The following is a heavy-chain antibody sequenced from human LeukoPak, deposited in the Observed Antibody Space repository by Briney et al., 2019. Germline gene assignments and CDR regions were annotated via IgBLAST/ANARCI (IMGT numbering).Heavy chain of an antibody. V-gene: IGHV3-30*02. CDR3: AKSSDILTGYWIYYYYYGMDV. J-gene: IGHJ6*02. CDR2: IWYDGSNK. D-gene: IGHD3-9*01. Sequence: PGGSLRLSCAASGFTFSSYGMHWVRQAPGKGLEWVAVIWYDGSNKYYADSVKGRFTISRDNSKNTLYLQMNSLRAEDTAVYYCAKSSDILTGYWIYYYYYGMDVWGQGTTVTVSS. CDR1: GFTFSSYG.